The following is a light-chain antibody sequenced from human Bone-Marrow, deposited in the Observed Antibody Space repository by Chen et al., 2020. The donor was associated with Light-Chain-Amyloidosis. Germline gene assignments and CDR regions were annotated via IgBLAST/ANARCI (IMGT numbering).Light chain of an antibody. J-gene: IGLJ2*01. Sequence: QSALTQPASVSGSPGQSITISCTGTSSDVGGDNHVSWYQQHPDKAPKLMIYEVTNRPSWVPDRFSGSKSDNTASLTISGLQTEDEADYYCSSYAGSNNLVFGGGTRLTVL. CDR3: SSYAGSNNLV. CDR2: EVT. V-gene: IGLV2-8*01. CDR1: SSDVGGDNH.